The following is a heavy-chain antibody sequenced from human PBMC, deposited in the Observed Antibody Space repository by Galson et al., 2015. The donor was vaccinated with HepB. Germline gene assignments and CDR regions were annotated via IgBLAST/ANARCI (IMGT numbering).Heavy chain of an antibody. V-gene: IGHV3-23*01. J-gene: IGHJ4*02. D-gene: IGHD5-24*01. Sequence: SLRLSCAASGFTFSSYAMSWVRQAPGKGLEWVSAISGTGSSTYYPDSVKGRFTISRDNSKNTLFLQMNSLRVEDTAVYYCARDSHSKERADHWGRGTLVTVSS. CDR1: GFTFSSYA. CDR2: ISGTGSST. CDR3: ARDSHSKERADH.